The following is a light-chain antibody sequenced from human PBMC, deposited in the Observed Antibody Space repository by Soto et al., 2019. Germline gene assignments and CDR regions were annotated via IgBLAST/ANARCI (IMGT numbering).Light chain of an antibody. V-gene: IGKV3-20*01. CDR3: QQSYSTRT. J-gene: IGKJ4*02. CDR1: QTVTSDS. CDR2: GAS. Sequence: EIVLTDSQVTLSLSPRARATRSDRASQTVTSDSLVWYQQKSGQAHRLLIYGASPRASGIPDRFSGSGSGTDFTLNISSLQPEDFATYYSQQSYSTRTFGGGTKVDNK.